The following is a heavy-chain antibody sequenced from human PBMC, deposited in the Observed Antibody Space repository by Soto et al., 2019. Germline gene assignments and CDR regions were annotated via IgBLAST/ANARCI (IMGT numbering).Heavy chain of an antibody. CDR2: INAGNGNT. CDR3: ATRGRSSSSAFDY. V-gene: IGHV1-3*01. Sequence: QVQLVQSGAEVKKPGASVKVSCKASGYTFTSYAMHWVRQAPGQRLEWMGWINAGNGNTKYSQKFQGRVSITRDTSASTAYMALSSLRSEDTAVYYCATRGRSSSSAFDYWVQGTLVTVSS. CDR1: GYTFTSYA. D-gene: IGHD6-6*01. J-gene: IGHJ4*02.